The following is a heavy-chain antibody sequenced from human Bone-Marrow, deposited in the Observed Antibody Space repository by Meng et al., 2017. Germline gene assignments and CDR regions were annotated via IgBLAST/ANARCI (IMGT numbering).Heavy chain of an antibody. CDR1: GYTFTSYA. D-gene: IGHD6-13*01. CDR3: AAAGNFDY. V-gene: IGHV7-4-1*02. J-gene: IGHJ4*02. CDR2: INTKTGNP. Sequence: ASVKVSCKGSGYTFTSYAMNWVRQAPGQGREWMGWINTKTGNPTFAQGFKGGFVFSLDTPVSTAYLQISSLKAEDNAVYYCAAAGNFDYWGQGTLVTVSS.